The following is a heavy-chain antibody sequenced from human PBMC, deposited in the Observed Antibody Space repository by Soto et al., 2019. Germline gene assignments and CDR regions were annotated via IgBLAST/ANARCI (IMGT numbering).Heavy chain of an antibody. CDR2: ITTYKGKT. CDR3: ATRSPAFDY. Sequence: GPEVKKPGASVKVSCKTSGYTFTSCGISWVRQAPGQGLEWMGLITTYKGKTNYAQKFQGRVTMTTDTSTSTAYMELRSLRSDDTAVYYCATRSPAFDYWGQGTLVTVSS. V-gene: IGHV1-18*01. CDR1: GYTFTSCG. J-gene: IGHJ4*02.